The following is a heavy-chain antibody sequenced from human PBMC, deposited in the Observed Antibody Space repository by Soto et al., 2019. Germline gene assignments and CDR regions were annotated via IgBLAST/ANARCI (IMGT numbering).Heavy chain of an antibody. Sequence: GGSLRPPCPASGFTFSSYAMSWVCQAPGKGLEWVSAISGSGGSTYYADSVKGRFTISRDNSKNTLYLQMNSLRAEDTAVYYCEKDGYYYDSSGYIDYWGQGTLVTVYS. V-gene: IGHV3-23*01. CDR2: ISGSGGST. CDR1: GFTFSSYA. J-gene: IGHJ4*02. CDR3: EKDGYYYDSSGYIDY. D-gene: IGHD3-22*01.